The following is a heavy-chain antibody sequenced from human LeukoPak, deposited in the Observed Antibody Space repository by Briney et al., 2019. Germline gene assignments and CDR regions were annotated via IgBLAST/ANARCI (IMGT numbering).Heavy chain of an antibody. V-gene: IGHV3-23*01. J-gene: IGHJ4*02. Sequence: SGGSLRLSCAASGFTFSSYAMSWVRQAPGKGLEWVSAISGSGGSTYYADSVKGRFTISRDNSKNTLYLQMNSLRAEDTSVYYCAKDPVGYCSSTSCYMGGYQLLYFDYWGQGTLVTVSS. CDR3: AKDPVGYCSSTSCYMGGYQLLYFDY. CDR2: ISGSGGST. D-gene: IGHD2-2*02. CDR1: GFTFSSYA.